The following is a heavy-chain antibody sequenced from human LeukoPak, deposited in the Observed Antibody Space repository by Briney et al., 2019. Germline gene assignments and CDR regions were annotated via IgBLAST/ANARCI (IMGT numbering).Heavy chain of an antibody. CDR2: ISYDGSNK. Sequence: GGSLRLSCAASGFTFSSYAMHWVRQAPGKGLEWVAVISYDGSNKYYADSVKGRFTISRDNSKNTLYLQMNSLRAEDTAVYYCAKSQVGVTFGLDYWGQGTQVTVSS. CDR1: GFTFSSYA. D-gene: IGHD1-26*01. J-gene: IGHJ4*02. CDR3: AKSQVGVTFGLDY. V-gene: IGHV3-30-3*01.